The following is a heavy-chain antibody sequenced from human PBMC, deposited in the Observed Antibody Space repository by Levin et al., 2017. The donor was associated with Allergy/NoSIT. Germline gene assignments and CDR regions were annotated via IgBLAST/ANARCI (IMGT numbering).Heavy chain of an antibody. CDR1: GDSITSRTYY. V-gene: IGHV4-39*01. J-gene: IGHJ4*02. CDR3: ARRGDY. Sequence: GSLRLSCTVSGDSITSRTYYWGWIRQPPGKGLEWIGSIYYSGNTHYSPSLKSRVTISLDTSKNQISLKLTSVTAADTAVYYCARRGDYWGQGTLVTVSS. D-gene: IGHD3-16*01. CDR2: IYYSGNT.